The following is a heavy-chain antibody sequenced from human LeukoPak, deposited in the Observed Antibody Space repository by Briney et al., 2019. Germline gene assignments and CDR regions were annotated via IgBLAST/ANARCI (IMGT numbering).Heavy chain of an antibody. CDR1: GFTFSDYY. V-gene: IGHV3-11*01. D-gene: IGHD2-2*01. CDR2: ISSSGSTI. Sequence: GGSLRLSCAASGFTFSDYYMSWIRQAPGKGLEWVSYISSSGSTIYYADSVKGRFTISRDNAKDSLYLQMNSLRAEDTAVYYCARDLVTPYCSSTSCSLDYWGQGTLVTVSS. CDR3: ARDLVTPYCSSTSCSLDY. J-gene: IGHJ4*02.